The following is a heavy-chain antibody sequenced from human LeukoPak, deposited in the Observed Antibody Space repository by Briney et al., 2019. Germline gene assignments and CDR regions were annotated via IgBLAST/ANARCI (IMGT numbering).Heavy chain of an antibody. D-gene: IGHD2-15*01. CDR2: IYYSGST. Sequence: PSETLSLTCTVSGGSINSYYWSWIRQPPGKGLEWIGYIYYSGSTNYNPSLKSRVTMSVDTSKNQFSLRLSSVTTADTAVYYCARARWWFDPWGQGTLVTVSS. J-gene: IGHJ5*02. CDR3: ARARWWFDP. V-gene: IGHV4-59*01. CDR1: GGSINSYY.